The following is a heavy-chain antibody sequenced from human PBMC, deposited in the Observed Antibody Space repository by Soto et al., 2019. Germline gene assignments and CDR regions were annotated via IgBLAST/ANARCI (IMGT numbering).Heavy chain of an antibody. CDR1: GCSISSYY. CDR3: GRVRDCSAGTCYSWWLDP. J-gene: IGHJ5*02. D-gene: IGHD2-15*01. V-gene: IGHV4-59*01. Sequence: SETLSLTCTGSGCSISSYYWSWIRQPPGKGLEWIAHIYYSGSTSYNSSLKSRVTISVDRSKSQLSLKLSSVTAADTAVYYCGRVRDCSAGTCYSWWLDPWGQGTLVTVS. CDR2: IYYSGST.